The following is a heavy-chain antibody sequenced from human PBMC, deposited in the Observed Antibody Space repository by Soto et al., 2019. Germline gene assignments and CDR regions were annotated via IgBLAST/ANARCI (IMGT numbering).Heavy chain of an antibody. J-gene: IGHJ6*01. D-gene: IGHD2-15*01. Sequence: EVQLVETGGGVIQRGGSLTLSCNASGFSVSSTYMSWVRQAPGRGLEWVAVIESGGSAHYADSVKGRFTISRDDPKNIIYLQMHTLRAEDTAVYYCAKDLGPLRLLNYYFYGLDVW. V-gene: IGHV3-53*02. CDR2: IESGGSA. CDR1: GFSVSSTY. CDR3: AKDLGPLRLLNYYFYGLDV.